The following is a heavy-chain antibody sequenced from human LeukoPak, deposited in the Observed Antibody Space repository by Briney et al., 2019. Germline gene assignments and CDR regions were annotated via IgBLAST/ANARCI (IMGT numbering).Heavy chain of an antibody. D-gene: IGHD3-22*01. V-gene: IGHV3-23*01. Sequence: GGSLRLSCAASGLTFNSYAMSWVRQAPGKGLEWVSAISGSGGSTYYADSVKGRFTISRDTFKNTLYLQMNSLGAEDTAVYYCAKVQVVVITGVDYWGQGTLVTVSS. CDR3: AKVQVVVITGVDY. J-gene: IGHJ4*02. CDR2: ISGSGGST. CDR1: GLTFNSYA.